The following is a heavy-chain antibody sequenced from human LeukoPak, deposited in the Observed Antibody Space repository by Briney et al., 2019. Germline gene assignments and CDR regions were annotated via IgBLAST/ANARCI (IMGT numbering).Heavy chain of an antibody. D-gene: IGHD6-13*01. V-gene: IGHV1-24*01. CDR2: FDPEDGET. CDR1: GYTLTELS. Sequence: ASVKVSCKVSGYTLTELSMHWVRQAPRKGLEWMGGFDPEDGETIYAQKFQGRVTMTEDTSTDTAYMELGRLRSEDTGVYYCATLWGGELAAADYWGQGTLVTVSS. CDR3: ATLWGGELAAADY. J-gene: IGHJ4*02.